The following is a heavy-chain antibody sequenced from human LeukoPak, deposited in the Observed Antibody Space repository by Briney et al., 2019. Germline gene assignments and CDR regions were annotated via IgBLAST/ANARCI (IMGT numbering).Heavy chain of an antibody. J-gene: IGHJ4*02. V-gene: IGHV1-18*01. Sequence: ASVKVSCKASGYTFTSYGISWVRQAPGQGLEWMGWISAYNGNTNYAQKLQGRVTMTTDTSTSTAYMELRSLRSDDTAVYYCARTPEVVVVVAATGFHDYWGQGTLVTVSS. CDR2: ISAYNGNT. D-gene: IGHD2-15*01. CDR1: GYTFTSYG. CDR3: ARTPEVVVVVAATGFHDY.